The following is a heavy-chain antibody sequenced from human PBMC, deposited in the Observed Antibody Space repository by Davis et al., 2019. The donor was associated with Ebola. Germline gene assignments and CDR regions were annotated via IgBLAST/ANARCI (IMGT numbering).Heavy chain of an antibody. Sequence: SETLSLTCTVSGGSISSSSYYWGWIRQPPGKGLEWIGSIYYSGSTNYNPSLKSRVTISVDTSKNQFSLKLSSVTAADTAVYYCARIKIFGVVITRGYFDYWGQGTLVTVSS. V-gene: IGHV4-39*07. CDR2: IYYSGST. D-gene: IGHD3-3*01. CDR3: ARIKIFGVVITRGYFDY. CDR1: GGSISSSSYY. J-gene: IGHJ4*02.